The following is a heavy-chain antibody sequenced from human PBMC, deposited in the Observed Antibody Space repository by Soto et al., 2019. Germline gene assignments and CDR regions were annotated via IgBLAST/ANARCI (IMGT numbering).Heavy chain of an antibody. D-gene: IGHD3-10*01. V-gene: IGHV3-23*01. J-gene: IGHJ4*02. CDR1: GFTFSSYA. Sequence: EVQLLESGGGLVQPGGSLRLSCAASGFTFSSYAMSWVRQAPGKGLEWVSAISGSGGSTYYADSVKGRFTISRDNSKNTRYLQMNSLRAEDTAVYYCAKGSGSSGLFDYWGQGTLVTVSS. CDR3: AKGSGSSGLFDY. CDR2: ISGSGGST.